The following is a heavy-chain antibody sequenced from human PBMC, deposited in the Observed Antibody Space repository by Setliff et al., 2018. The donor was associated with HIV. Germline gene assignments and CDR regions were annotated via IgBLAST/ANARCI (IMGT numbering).Heavy chain of an antibody. CDR3: ARGRYNGDSYSGGFYYFDH. D-gene: IGHD1-1*01. CDR2: IYYSGST. J-gene: IGHJ4*02. V-gene: IGHV4-59*01. CDR1: GGSISSYY. Sequence: PSETLSLTCTVSGGSISSYYWSWIRQPPGKGLEWIGYIYYSGSTNYNPSLKSRVTISVDTSKNQFSLKLSSVTAADTAVYYCARGRYNGDSYSGGFYYFDHWDQGSLVTVSS.